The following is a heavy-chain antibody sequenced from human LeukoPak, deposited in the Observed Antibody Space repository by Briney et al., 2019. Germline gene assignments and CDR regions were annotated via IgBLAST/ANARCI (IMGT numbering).Heavy chain of an antibody. CDR1: GGSISSGDYY. J-gene: IGHJ4*02. Sequence: SQTLSLTCTVSGGSISSGDYYWSWIRQPPGKGLEWIGYIYYSGSTYYNPSLKSRVTISVDTSKNQFSLKLSSVTAADTAVYYCARDYCSSTSCPTVYDYWGQGTLVTVSS. D-gene: IGHD2-2*01. CDR3: ARDYCSSTSCPTVYDY. V-gene: IGHV4-30-4*08. CDR2: IYYSGST.